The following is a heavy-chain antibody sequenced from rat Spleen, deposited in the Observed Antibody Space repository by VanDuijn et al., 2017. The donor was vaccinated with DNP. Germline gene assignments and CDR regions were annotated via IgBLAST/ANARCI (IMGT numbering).Heavy chain of an antibody. J-gene: IGHJ2*01. CDR3: ANGDYGYPVY. CDR1: GFSIPSGHR. CDR2: INNAGNT. V-gene: IGHV3-3*01. D-gene: IGHD1-7*01. Sequence: QLQESGPGLVKPSQSLSLTCFVTGFSIPSGHRWNWIRKFPGNKLEWIAYINNAGNTNYNPSLKSRIHSTRDTSKNQFFLQVNSATPEDTATYYCANGDYGYPVYWGQGVMVTVSS.